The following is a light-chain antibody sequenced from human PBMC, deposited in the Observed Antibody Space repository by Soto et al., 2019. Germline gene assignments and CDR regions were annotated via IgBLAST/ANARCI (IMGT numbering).Light chain of an antibody. CDR1: RSDIGDYNF. J-gene: IGLJ2*01. V-gene: IGLV2-8*01. Sequence: QSALTQPPSASGSPGQSVTSSCTETRSDIGDYNFVSWYQHHPGKAPQLIIYEASKRPSGVPDRFSASKSGNTASLTVSGLQAEYQAEYFCGSYAGNGGVLLGGGTKLTVL. CDR2: EAS. CDR3: GSYAGNGGVL.